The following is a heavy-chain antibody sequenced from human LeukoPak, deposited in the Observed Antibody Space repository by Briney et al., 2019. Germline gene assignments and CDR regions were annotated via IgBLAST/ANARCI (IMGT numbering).Heavy chain of an antibody. CDR2: TGGSDDST. D-gene: IGHD6-19*01. J-gene: IGHJ4*02. Sequence: QPGGSLRLSCAASGFTFNTYAMSWVRQAPGKGLEWVAVTGGSDDSTHYADSVKGRFAISRDNSKNSLYLQMNSLTAEDTAVYYCTKDLMTGFSSGWYFGYWGQGTLVTVSS. CDR1: GFTFNTYA. CDR3: TKDLMTGFSSGWYFGY. V-gene: IGHV3-23*01.